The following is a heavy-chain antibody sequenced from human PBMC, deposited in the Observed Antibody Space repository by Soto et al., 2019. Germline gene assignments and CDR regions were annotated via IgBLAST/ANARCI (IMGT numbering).Heavy chain of an antibody. V-gene: IGHV3-23*01. D-gene: IGHD6-13*01. J-gene: IGHJ6*02. CDR2: ISGIGGSS. Sequence: GGSLRLSCAASGFTFSNYAMTWVRQAPGKGLEWVSVISGIGGSSYYAASVKGRFTISRDNSKNTLFLQMNGLRAEDTAVYYCAKVTKRAAAGRYEYYKYGMDVWGQGTTVTVSS. CDR3: AKVTKRAAAGRYEYYKYGMDV. CDR1: GFTFSNYA.